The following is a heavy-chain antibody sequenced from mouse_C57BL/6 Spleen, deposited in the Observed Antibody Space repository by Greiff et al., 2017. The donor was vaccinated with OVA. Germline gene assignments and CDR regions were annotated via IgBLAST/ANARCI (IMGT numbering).Heavy chain of an antibody. J-gene: IGHJ1*03. CDR3: ARHSNWDGGYFDV. CDR2: ISSGGSYT. D-gene: IGHD4-1*01. CDR1: GFTFSSYG. V-gene: IGHV5-6*01. Sequence: EVQLQQSGGDLVKPGGSLKLSCAASGFTFSSYGMSWVRQTPDKRLEWVATISSGGSYTYYPDSVKGRFTISRDNAKNTLYLQMSSLKSEDTAMYYCARHSNWDGGYFDVWGTGTTVTVSS.